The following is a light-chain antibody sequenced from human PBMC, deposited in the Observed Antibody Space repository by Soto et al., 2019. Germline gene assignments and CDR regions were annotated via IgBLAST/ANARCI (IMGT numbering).Light chain of an antibody. J-gene: IGKJ2*01. CDR2: WAS. Sequence: DIVMTQSPDSLAVSLGEGATINCRSSQSVLYSSNNRNYLAWYQQKLGHPPKLLIYWASTRKSGVPDRFSGSGSGTDFTLTISSLQAEDVAVYYCQQYYSAPYTFGQGTKLEIK. V-gene: IGKV4-1*01. CDR3: QQYYSAPYT. CDR1: QSVLYSSNNRNY.